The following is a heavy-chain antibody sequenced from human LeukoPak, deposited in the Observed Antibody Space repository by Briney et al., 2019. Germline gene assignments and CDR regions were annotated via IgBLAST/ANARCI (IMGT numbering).Heavy chain of an antibody. V-gene: IGHV4-34*01. CDR2: INHSGST. CDR3: ARALSGWYGLGY. D-gene: IGHD2-15*01. J-gene: IGHJ4*02. CDR1: GGSFSGYY. Sequence: SETLSLTCAVYGGSFSGYYWSWIRQPPGKGLEWIGEINHSGSTNYNPSLKSRVTISVDTSKNQFSLKLSPVTAADTAVYYCARALSGWYGLGYWGQGTLVTVSS.